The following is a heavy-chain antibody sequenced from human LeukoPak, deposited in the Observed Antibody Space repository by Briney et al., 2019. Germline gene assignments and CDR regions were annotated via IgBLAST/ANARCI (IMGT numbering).Heavy chain of an antibody. J-gene: IGHJ5*01. CDR1: TSR. CDR2: IGTYGGDT. V-gene: IGHV1-18*01. D-gene: IGHD3-22*01. Sequence: TSRISWVRRAPGQELEWMGWIGTYGGDTYYAQKFQGRITVTTDTSTSTVYMELRNLRSDDTAVYYCARDLWNFYDDSGYNRDFDSWGQGTLVTVSS. CDR3: ARDLWNFYDDSGYNRDFDS.